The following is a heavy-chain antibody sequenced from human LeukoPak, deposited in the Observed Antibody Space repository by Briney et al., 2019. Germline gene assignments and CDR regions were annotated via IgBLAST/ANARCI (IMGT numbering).Heavy chain of an antibody. CDR1: GYSFTSYW. CDR2: IYPGDSDT. CDR3: ARQKGRYNWNYPLSYYYGMDV. D-gene: IGHD1-7*01. Sequence: GESLKISCQGSGYSFTSYWIGWVRQMPGKGLEWMGIIYPGDSDTRYSPSFQGQVTISADKSISTAYLQWSSLKASDTAMYYCARQKGRYNWNYPLSYYYGMDVWGQGTTVTVSS. J-gene: IGHJ6*02. V-gene: IGHV5-51*01.